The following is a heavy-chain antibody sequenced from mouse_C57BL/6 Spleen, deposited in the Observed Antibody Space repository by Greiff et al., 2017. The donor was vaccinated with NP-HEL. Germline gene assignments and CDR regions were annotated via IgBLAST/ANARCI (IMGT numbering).Heavy chain of an antibody. Sequence: VQLKQSGPELVKPGASVKMSCKASGYTFTDYNMHWVKQSHGKSLEWIGYINPNNGGTSYNQKFKGKATLTVNKSSSTAYMELRSLTSEDSAVYYCATDLYYGYDEKGFDYWGQGTTLTVSS. V-gene: IGHV1-22*01. D-gene: IGHD2-2*01. CDR1: GYTFTDYN. CDR2: INPNNGGT. J-gene: IGHJ2*01. CDR3: ATDLYYGYDEKGFDY.